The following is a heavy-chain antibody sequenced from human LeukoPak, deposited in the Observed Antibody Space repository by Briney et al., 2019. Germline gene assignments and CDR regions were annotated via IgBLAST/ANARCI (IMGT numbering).Heavy chain of an antibody. J-gene: IGHJ4*02. V-gene: IGHV3-23*01. CDR1: GFTFSSYA. CDR3: AKTSSGWYRARPFDY. D-gene: IGHD6-19*01. CDR2: ISGSGGST. Sequence: GGSLRLSCAASGFTFSSYAMSWVRQAPGKGLEWVSAISGSGGSTYYADSVKGRFTNSRDNSKNTLYLQMNRLRAEDTAVYYCAKTSSGWYRARPFDYWGQGTLVTVSS.